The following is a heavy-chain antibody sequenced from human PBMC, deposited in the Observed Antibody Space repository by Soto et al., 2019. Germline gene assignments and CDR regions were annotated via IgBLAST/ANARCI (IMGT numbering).Heavy chain of an antibody. Sequence: EVQLVESGGDLVQPGGSLRLSCAASGFIFSSYETNWVRQAPGRGLEWISYINTAGNVIYYADSVRGRFTVSRDSAKNSLYLQMNSLRAEDTAVYYCAREEINCGGDCFSLWGQGTLVTVSS. CDR2: INTAGNVI. CDR3: AREEINCGGDCFSL. J-gene: IGHJ4*02. D-gene: IGHD2-21*02. V-gene: IGHV3-48*03. CDR1: GFIFSSYE.